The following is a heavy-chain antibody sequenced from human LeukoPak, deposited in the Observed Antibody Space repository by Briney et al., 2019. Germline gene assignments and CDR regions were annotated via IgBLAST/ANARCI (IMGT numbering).Heavy chain of an antibody. CDR2: INTGETT. CDR1: GFAFSSYA. CDR3: AKGAFDV. Sequence: GGSLRLSCAASGFAFSSYAMSWVRQAPGRGLEWVSCINTGETTFYADSVKGRFTISRDSSKNNLYLHMTSLRDEDTALYYCAKGAFDVWGQGTVVIVSS. V-gene: IGHV3-23*01. J-gene: IGHJ3*01.